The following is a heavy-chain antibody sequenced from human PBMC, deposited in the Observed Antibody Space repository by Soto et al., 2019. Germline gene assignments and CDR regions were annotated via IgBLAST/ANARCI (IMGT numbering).Heavy chain of an antibody. CDR1: GGSISSGGYS. V-gene: IGHV4-30-2*01. CDR2: IYHSGST. J-gene: IGHJ3*02. Sequence: SETLSLTCAVSGGSISSGGYSWSWIRQPPGKGLEWIGYIYHSGSTYYNPSLKSRVTISVDRSKNQFSLKLNSVTAADTAVYYCARGGYYDSSGYGFDIWGQGTMVTVSS. CDR3: ARGGYYDSSGYGFDI. D-gene: IGHD3-22*01.